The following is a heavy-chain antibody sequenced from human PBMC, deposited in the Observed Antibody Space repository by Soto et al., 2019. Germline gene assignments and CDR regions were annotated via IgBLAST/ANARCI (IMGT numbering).Heavy chain of an antibody. D-gene: IGHD2-15*01. J-gene: IGHJ3*02. CDR3: ARERIVVVVAAIERAFDI. V-gene: IGHV1-8*02. CDR1: GGTFSSYA. CDR2: IIPNCGKA. Sequence: GASVKVSCKASGGTFSSYAISWVRQAPGQGLEWMGGIIPNCGKAGYAQKFQGRVTMTRNASISTAYMELSSLRSEDTAVYYCARERIVVVVAAIERAFDIWGQGTMVTVSS.